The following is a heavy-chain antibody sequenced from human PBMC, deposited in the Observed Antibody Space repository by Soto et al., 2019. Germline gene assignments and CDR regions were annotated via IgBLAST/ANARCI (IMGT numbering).Heavy chain of an antibody. CDR2: ISSSGSTI. J-gene: IGHJ6*02. V-gene: IGHV3-11*01. D-gene: IGHD3-10*01. CDR3: ARGQKRSGGYYYYGMDV. CDR1: GFTFSDYY. Sequence: PGGSLRLSCAASGFTFSDYYMSWIRQAPGKGLEWVSYISSSGSTIYYADSVKGRFTISRDSAKNSLYLRMNSLRAEDTAVYYCARGQKRSGGYYYYGMDVWGQGTTVTVSS.